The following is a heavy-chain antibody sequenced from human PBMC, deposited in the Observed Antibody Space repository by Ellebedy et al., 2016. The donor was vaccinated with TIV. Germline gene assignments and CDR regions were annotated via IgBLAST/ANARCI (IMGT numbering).Heavy chain of an antibody. Sequence: GESLKISCEVSGFTFSGYYMHWVRQAPGKGLVWVARINTDGSSADYADSVEGRFTISRDNARKTLFLQVDGLTAEDTAVYYCARESVRYFDWDYWGQGTLVNVSS. CDR3: ARESVRYFDWDY. CDR1: GFTFSGYY. J-gene: IGHJ4*02. CDR2: INTDGSSA. V-gene: IGHV3-74*01. D-gene: IGHD3-9*01.